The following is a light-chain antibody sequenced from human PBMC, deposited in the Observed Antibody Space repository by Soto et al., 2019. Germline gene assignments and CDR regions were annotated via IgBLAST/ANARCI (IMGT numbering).Light chain of an antibody. CDR2: EVT. CDR1: SRDVGAFVY. CDR3: SAYAGNNKLV. V-gene: IGLV2-8*01. J-gene: IGLJ3*02. Sequence: QSALTQPSSASGSPGESVTMSCTGTSRDVGAFVYVSWFQQHPGKAPKLLIYEVTKRPSGVPDRFSGSRSGNTASLTVSGLQVEDEADYYCSAYAGNNKLVFGGGTQLTVL.